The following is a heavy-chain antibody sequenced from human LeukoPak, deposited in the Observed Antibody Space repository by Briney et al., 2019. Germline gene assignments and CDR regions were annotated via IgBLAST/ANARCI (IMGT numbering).Heavy chain of an antibody. Sequence: GGSLRLVCAPASFTFTIYGTRWDRQAPGKGLEWVAFIRYDGRNKYYADSVKGRLIVSRDNSKNTMYLQMNSLRADDTAVYEYAKDQAYNYDSIGYPPVGYYFDYWGQGTPVTVSS. D-gene: IGHD3-22*01. CDR1: SFTFTIYG. J-gene: IGHJ4*02. CDR3: AKDQAYNYDSIGYPPVGYYFDY. V-gene: IGHV3-30*02. CDR2: IRYDGRNK.